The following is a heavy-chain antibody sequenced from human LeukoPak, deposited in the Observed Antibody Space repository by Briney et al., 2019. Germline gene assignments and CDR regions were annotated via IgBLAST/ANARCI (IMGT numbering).Heavy chain of an antibody. D-gene: IGHD5-24*01. J-gene: IGHJ4*02. CDR2: ISYDGSNK. V-gene: IGHV3-30*18. Sequence: GGSLRLSCAASGFTFSSYGMHWVRQAPGKGLEWVAVISYDGSNKYYADSVKGRFTISRDNSKNTLYLQMNSLRAEDTAVYYCAKDRAVEMGPTSSDYWGQGTLVTVSS. CDR3: AKDRAVEMGPTSSDY. CDR1: GFTFSSYG.